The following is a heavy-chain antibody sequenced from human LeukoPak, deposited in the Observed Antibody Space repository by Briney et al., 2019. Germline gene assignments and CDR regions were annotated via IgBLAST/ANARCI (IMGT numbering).Heavy chain of an antibody. V-gene: IGHV1-69*02. CDR3: ARGRGEMATIKGCAFDI. CDR2: IFPIIDMA. Sequence: SVKVSCKASGGPFSSYTINWVRLVPGQGLEWMGRIFPIIDMANYAQKFHGRVTIIADKSTNTAYMELSSLRPEDTAVYYCARGRGEMATIKGCAFDIWGQGTMVTVSS. CDR1: GGPFSSYT. D-gene: IGHD5-24*01. J-gene: IGHJ3*02.